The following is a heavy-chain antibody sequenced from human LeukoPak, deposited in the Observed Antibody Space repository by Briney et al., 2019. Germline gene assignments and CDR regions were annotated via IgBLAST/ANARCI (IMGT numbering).Heavy chain of an antibody. Sequence: GGSLRLSCAASGFTFRTYSVNWVRQAPGKGLEWVSSISSDSSYIYYADSVKGRFTISRDNAKNSLYLQMNSLRAEDTAVYYCARDSGIVVVTAILDYWGQGTPVTVSS. CDR1: GFTFRTYS. CDR3: ARDSGIVVVTAILDY. D-gene: IGHD2-21*02. V-gene: IGHV3-21*01. CDR2: ISSDSSYI. J-gene: IGHJ4*02.